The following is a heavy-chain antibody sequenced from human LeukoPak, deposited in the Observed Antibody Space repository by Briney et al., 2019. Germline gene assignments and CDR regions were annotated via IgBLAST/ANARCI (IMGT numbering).Heavy chain of an antibody. CDR1: GFTFSDYT. CDR3: VRDIELST. Sequence: GGSLRLSCAASGFTFSDYTMIWVRQAPGKGLEWVSLISFNGRNTYYGDSVKGRFTISRDNSKDTVYLQMNSLRAEDTAIFYCVRDIELSTWGPGTMVTVSS. V-gene: IGHV3-23*01. J-gene: IGHJ3*01. D-gene: IGHD3-16*02. CDR2: ISFNGRNT.